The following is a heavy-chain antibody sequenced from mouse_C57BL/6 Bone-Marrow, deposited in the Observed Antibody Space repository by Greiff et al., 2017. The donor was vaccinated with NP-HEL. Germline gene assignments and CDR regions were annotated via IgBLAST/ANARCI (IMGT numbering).Heavy chain of an antibody. J-gene: IGHJ3*01. CDR2: IRSKSNNYAT. CDR1: GFSFNTYA. V-gene: IGHV10-1*01. D-gene: IGHD1-1*01. Sequence: DVKLQESGGGLVQPKGSLKLSCAASGFSFNTYAMNWVRQAPGKGLEWVARIRSKSNNYATYYADSVKDRFTISRDDSESMLYLQMNNLKTEDTAMYYCVRADYYGAWFAYWGQGTLVTVSA. CDR3: VRADYYGAWFAY.